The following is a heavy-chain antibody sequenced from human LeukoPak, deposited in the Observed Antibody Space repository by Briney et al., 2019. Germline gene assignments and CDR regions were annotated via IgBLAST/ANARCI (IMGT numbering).Heavy chain of an antibody. CDR2: ISGSDGST. CDR3: AKVGQQWLVFDY. D-gene: IGHD6-19*01. J-gene: IGHJ4*02. V-gene: IGHV3-23*01. CDR1: GFTFSSYA. Sequence: GGSLRLSCAASGFTFSSYAMSWVRQAPGKGLEWVSAISGSDGSTYYADSVKGRFTISRDNSKNTLYLQMNSLRAEDTAVYYCAKVGQQWLVFDYWGQGTLVTVSS.